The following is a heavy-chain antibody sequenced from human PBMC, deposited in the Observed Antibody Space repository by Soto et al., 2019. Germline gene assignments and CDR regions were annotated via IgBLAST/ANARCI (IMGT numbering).Heavy chain of an antibody. V-gene: IGHV4-39*01. D-gene: IGHD3-10*01. CDR1: GGSISSINDY. CDR2: IYYSGSS. J-gene: IGHJ5*02. CDR3: ARNEYYASGSYS. Sequence: PSETLSLTCTVSGGSISSINDYWGWIRQPPGKGLEWIGSIYYSGSSYYNPSLKSRVTISVDTSKNQFSLKLNSVTAADTAVYYCARNEYYASGSYSWGQGTLDTVSS.